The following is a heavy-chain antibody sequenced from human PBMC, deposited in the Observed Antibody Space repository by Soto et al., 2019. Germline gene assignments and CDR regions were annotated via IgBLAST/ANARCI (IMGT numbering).Heavy chain of an antibody. V-gene: IGHV4-34*01. CDR1: GGSFSGYY. CDR2: INHSGST. D-gene: IGHD1-7*01. J-gene: IGHJ4*02. Sequence: SETLSLTCAVSGGSFSGYYWSWIRQPPGKGLEWIGEINHSGSTNYNPSLKSRVTISVDTSKNQFSLKLSSVTAADTAVYYCARGKLGNWNYISTVGPYTNLFDYWGQGTLVTVSS. CDR3: ARGKLGNWNYISTVGPYTNLFDY.